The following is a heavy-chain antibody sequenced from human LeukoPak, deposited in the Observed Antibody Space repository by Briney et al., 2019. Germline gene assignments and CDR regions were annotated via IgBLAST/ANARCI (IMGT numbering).Heavy chain of an antibody. CDR3: ASSPYDTTDA. J-gene: IGHJ5*02. V-gene: IGHV4-34*01. D-gene: IGHD3-22*01. CDR1: GGSFSGYY. Sequence: PSETLSLTCAVYGGSFSGYYWSWIRQPPGKGLEWIGEINRSGSTSYNPSLKSRVTISVDTSKNQFPLKLSSVTAADTAVYYCASSPYDTTDAWGQGTLVTVSS. CDR2: INRSGST.